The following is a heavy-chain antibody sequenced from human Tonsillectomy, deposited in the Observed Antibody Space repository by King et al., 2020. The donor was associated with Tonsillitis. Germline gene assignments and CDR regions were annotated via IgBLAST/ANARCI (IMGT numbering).Heavy chain of an antibody. J-gene: IGHJ4*02. CDR2: INHSGST. V-gene: IGHV4-34*01. CDR1: VGSFNGYY. Sequence: VQLQQWGAGLLKPSETLSLTCAVYVGSFNGYYWCWISQPPGKGLEWIGEINHSGSTNYNPSLKSRVTISVEPSMNQFSLKLSPVTAADTAVYYCARGPAPTYYYGSGSYYRDYYFDYWGQGTLVTVSS. D-gene: IGHD3-10*01. CDR3: ARGPAPTYYYGSGSYYRDYYFDY.